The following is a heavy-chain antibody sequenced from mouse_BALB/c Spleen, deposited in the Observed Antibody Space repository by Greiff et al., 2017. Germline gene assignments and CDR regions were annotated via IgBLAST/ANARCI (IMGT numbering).Heavy chain of an antibody. CDR2: IYPGGGYT. CDR3: ARFPWLLPTAYYAMDY. J-gene: IGHJ4*01. D-gene: IGHD2-3*01. CDR1: GYTFTNYW. V-gene: IGHV1-63*02. Sequence: VQLQQSGAELVRPGTSVKISCKASGYTFTNYWLGWVKQRPGHGLEWIGDIYPGGGYTNYNEKFKGKATLTADTSSSTAYMQLSSLTSEDTAVYYCARFPWLLPTAYYAMDYWGQGTSVTVSS.